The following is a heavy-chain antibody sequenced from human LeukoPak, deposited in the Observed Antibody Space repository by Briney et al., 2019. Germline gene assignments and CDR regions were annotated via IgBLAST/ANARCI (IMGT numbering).Heavy chain of an antibody. Sequence: PSETLSLTCAVYGGSLSSYYCSWIRQPPGKGLEWIGHITHSGSTNYNPSLKNRVTVSVDASKNQFSLKLSSVTAADTAVYYCTYTGWYEVPDYWGQGTLVTVSS. D-gene: IGHD6-19*01. CDR3: TYTGWYEVPDY. V-gene: IGHV4-34*01. J-gene: IGHJ4*02. CDR2: ITHSGST. CDR1: GGSLSSYY.